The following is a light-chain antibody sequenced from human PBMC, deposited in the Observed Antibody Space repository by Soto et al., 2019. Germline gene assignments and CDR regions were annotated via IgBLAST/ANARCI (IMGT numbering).Light chain of an antibody. CDR1: HSDIGNYNY. CDR2: DVG. CDR3: NSYREDHPRFYV. Sequence: QSVLTQPASVSGSPGQSITISCTGTHSDIGNYNYVSWYQHLPGKAPKLMIYDVGSRPSVVSSRFSGSKSGNTASLAISGLQAEDEADYYCNSYREDHPRFYVFGTGTKVTVL. J-gene: IGLJ1*01. V-gene: IGLV2-14*03.